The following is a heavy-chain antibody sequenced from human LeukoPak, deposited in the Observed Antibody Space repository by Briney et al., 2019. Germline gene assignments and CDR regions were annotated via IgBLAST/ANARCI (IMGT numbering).Heavy chain of an antibody. CDR3: ARGEEGATRGIPIDY. CDR1: GYTFTSYD. D-gene: IGHD1-26*01. V-gene: IGHV1-8*01. Sequence: ASVKVSCKASGYTFTSYDINWVRQATGQGLEWMGWMNPNSGNTNYAQKLQGRVTMTTDTPTSTAYMELRSLRSDDTAVYYCARGEEGATRGIPIDYWGQGTLVTVSS. J-gene: IGHJ4*02. CDR2: MNPNSGNT.